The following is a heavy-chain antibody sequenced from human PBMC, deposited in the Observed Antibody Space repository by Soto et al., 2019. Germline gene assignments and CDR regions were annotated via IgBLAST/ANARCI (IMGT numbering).Heavy chain of an antibody. J-gene: IGHJ4*02. D-gene: IGHD4-17*01. CDR3: ARGRYGDY. CDR2: ISAHNGKT. CDR1: GYIFTSYG. Sequence: QAHLVQSGPKVKKPGASVKVSCKGSGYIFTSYGIAWVRQAPGQGLEWMGWISAHNGKTEYAQKFQGRVTVTRDTSTSTAYLVLRSLRSDDTALYYCARGRYGDYWGQGALVTVSS. V-gene: IGHV1-18*01.